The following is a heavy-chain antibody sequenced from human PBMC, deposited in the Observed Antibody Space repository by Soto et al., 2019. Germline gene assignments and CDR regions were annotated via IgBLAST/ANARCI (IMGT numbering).Heavy chain of an antibody. J-gene: IGHJ3*02. CDR2: IYYSGST. CDR1: GGSISSYY. Sequence: SETLSLTCTVSGGSISSYYWSWIRQPPGKGLEWIGYIYYSGSTNYNPSLKSRVTISVDTSKNQFSLKLSSVTAADTAVYYCARLSGIAVALDAFDIWGQGTIVTVSS. V-gene: IGHV4-59*08. CDR3: ARLSGIAVALDAFDI. D-gene: IGHD6-19*01.